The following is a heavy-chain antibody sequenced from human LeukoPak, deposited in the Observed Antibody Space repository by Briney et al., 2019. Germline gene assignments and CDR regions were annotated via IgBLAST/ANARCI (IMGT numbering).Heavy chain of an antibody. CDR1: GYTFTSYG. CDR2: ISAYNGNT. CDR3: ARYHYFWSGYYTGVGDAFDI. J-gene: IGHJ3*02. D-gene: IGHD3-3*01. V-gene: IGHV1-18*01. Sequence: ASVKVSCKASGYTFTSYGISWVRQAPGQGLEWMGWISAYNGNTNYAQKLQGRVTMTTDTSTSTAYMELRSLRSDDTAVYYCARYHYFWSGYYTGVGDAFDIWGQGTMVTVS.